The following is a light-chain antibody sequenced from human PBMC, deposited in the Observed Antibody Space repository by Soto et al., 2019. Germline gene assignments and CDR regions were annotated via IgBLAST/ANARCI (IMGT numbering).Light chain of an antibody. Sequence: QSALTQPASVSGSPGQSITISCTGTSSDVGGYNYVSWYQQHPGKAPKLMIYEVSNRPSGVSNRFSGSKSCNTASLTISGRQAEDEADYYCSSYTSSSTRVFGGGTKVTVL. CDR1: SSDVGGYNY. J-gene: IGLJ3*02. CDR3: SSYTSSSTRV. CDR2: EVS. V-gene: IGLV2-14*01.